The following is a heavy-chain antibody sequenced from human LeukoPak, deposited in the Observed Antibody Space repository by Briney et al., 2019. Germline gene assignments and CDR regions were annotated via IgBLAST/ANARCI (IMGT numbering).Heavy chain of an antibody. D-gene: IGHD5-18*01. CDR1: AFTFSTYS. Sequence: AGGSLRLSCAASAFTFSTYSMHWVRQAPGKVLEWVAAISYDGPNKNYADSVKGRFTISRDNSKNTLYLQMNSLRAEDTAVYYCARHLSGVTGYTYGRGIDYWGQGTLVTVSS. CDR2: ISYDGPNK. V-gene: IGHV3-30*04. CDR3: ARHLSGVTGYTYGRGIDY. J-gene: IGHJ4*02.